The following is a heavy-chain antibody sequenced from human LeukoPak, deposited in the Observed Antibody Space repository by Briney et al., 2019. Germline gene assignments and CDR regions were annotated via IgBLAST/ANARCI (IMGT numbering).Heavy chain of an antibody. J-gene: IGHJ4*02. CDR3: ARQKTPHGNFDY. Sequence: GGSLRLSCAASGFTFSSYDMHWVRQATGKGLEWVSAIGVAANTFYSGSVKGRFTISRENAKNSLYLLMSSLRAEDTAVYDCARQKTPHGNFDYWGQGTLVTVSS. CDR1: GFTFSSYD. CDR2: IGVAANT. V-gene: IGHV3-13*01. D-gene: IGHD1-26*01.